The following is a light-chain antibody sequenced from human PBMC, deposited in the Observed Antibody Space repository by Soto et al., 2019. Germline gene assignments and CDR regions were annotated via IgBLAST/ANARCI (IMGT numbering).Light chain of an antibody. CDR1: QSISDW. CDR3: QEYKTSA. Sequence: IKCRASQSISDWLAWYQQKPGKAPELLISDASTLATGVPSRFSGSGSGTEFTLTISSLQTEDSATYFFQEYKTSAFGPGTKVDI. J-gene: IGKJ2*01. V-gene: IGKV1-5*01. CDR2: DAS.